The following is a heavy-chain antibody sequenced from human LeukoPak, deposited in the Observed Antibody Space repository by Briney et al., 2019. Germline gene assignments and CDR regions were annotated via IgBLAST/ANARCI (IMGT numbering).Heavy chain of an antibody. V-gene: IGHV3-66*01. Sequence: GGSLRLSCAASGFTVSSNYMSWVRQAPGKGLEWVSVIYSGGSTYYADSVKGRLTISRDNSKNTLYLQMNSLRAEDTAVYYCARDANDDFWSGYPESWGQGTLVTVSS. D-gene: IGHD3-3*01. CDR3: ARDANDDFWSGYPES. CDR2: IYSGGST. J-gene: IGHJ4*02. CDR1: GFTVSSNY.